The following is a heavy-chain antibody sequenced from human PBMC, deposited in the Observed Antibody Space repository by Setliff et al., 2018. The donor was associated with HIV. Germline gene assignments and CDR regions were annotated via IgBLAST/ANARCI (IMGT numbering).Heavy chain of an antibody. Sequence: TLSLTCTVSGGSINTDYWSWIRQPAGKGLEFLGRISATGTINYNPSLRSRLTLSVDTPNNQFSLKLTSVTAADTAVYYCVSNYCSAGSCYLDYWGQETLVTVSS. V-gene: IGHV4-4*07. CDR3: VSNYCSAGSCYLDY. D-gene: IGHD2-15*01. J-gene: IGHJ4*02. CDR1: GGSINTDY. CDR2: ISATGTI.